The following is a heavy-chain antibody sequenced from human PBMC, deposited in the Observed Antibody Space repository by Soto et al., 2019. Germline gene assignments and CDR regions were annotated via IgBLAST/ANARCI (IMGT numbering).Heavy chain of an antibody. Sequence: QLQLQESGSGLVKPSQTLSLTCAVSGGSISSGDNSWSWIRQPPGKGLGWVGYIYHNGNTYYKPSLNCRATLSVDSSKYQFSLRLTSVTAADTAVYFCARRRIPSGYDDFFDVWGQGILVTVSS. V-gene: IGHV4-30-2*01. CDR2: IYHNGNT. CDR3: ARRRIPSGYDDFFDV. J-gene: IGHJ4*02. D-gene: IGHD5-12*01. CDR1: GGSISSGDNS.